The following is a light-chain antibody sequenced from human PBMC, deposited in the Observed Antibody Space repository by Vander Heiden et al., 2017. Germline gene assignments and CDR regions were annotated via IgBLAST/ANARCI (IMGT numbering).Light chain of an antibody. Sequence: SYELTQPPSVSVSPGQTARITCSGDALPKQYAYWYQQKPGQALVLCIYKDSERPSGIPERFSGSSSGTTVTLNISGVQAEDESYYYSQSADSSGKVFGGGTKLTVL. CDR3: QSADSSGKV. J-gene: IGLJ3*02. CDR1: ALPKQY. CDR2: KDS. V-gene: IGLV3-25*03.